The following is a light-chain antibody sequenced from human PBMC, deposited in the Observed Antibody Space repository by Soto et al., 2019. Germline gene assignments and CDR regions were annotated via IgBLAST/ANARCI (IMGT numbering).Light chain of an antibody. CDR3: QQSASPLSWT. J-gene: IGKJ1*01. V-gene: IGKV1-39*01. Sequence: DIQLTQSPSSLSASVGDRVSITCRASQTISGHLNWYQQKSGTAPRLLIYAASTLESGVPSRFSGSGSGTDFTLTITSLQPEDFATYFCQQSASPLSWTFGPGTKVEVK. CDR1: QTISGH. CDR2: AAS.